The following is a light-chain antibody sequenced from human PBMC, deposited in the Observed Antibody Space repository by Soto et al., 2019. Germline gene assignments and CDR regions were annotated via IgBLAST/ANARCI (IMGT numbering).Light chain of an antibody. CDR2: ASS. Sequence: IVMTQSPANLSASPGEGVTLFCRASQNVANNIAWYQVKPAQPPRLLIYASSTRATGIPATFSGSGSETQFSLTISSLQSEDSAVYYCQQYYHRGLSFGQGTKVEI. V-gene: IGKV3D-15*01. CDR3: QQYYHRGLS. CDR1: QNVANN. J-gene: IGKJ1*01.